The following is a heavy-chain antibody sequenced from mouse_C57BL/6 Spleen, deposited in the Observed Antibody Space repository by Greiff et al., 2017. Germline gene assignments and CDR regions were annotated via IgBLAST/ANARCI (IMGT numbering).Heavy chain of an antibody. CDR3: TIVRYYDYEDYYARDY. D-gene: IGHD2-4*01. Sequence: VQLQQSGTLPARPGALVKMFCQTSGYTLTSYRMHRVKQRPGQGLEWKGAIYSGNSDTSYKQKVKGKAKLTAVTPASAAYMELRSLTNEDSAVYYCTIVRYYDYEDYYARDYWGQGTSVTVSS. CDR1: GYTLTSYR. CDR2: IYSGNSDT. J-gene: IGHJ4*01. V-gene: IGHV1-5*01.